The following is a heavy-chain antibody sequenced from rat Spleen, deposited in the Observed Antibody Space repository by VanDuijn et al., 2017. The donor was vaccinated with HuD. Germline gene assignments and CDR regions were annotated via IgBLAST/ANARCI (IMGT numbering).Heavy chain of an antibody. V-gene: IGHV5-17*01. CDR2: IIYTGDGT. CDR1: GFTFSDYA. D-gene: IGHD3-1*01. Sequence: EVQLVESGGGLVQPGNSLKLSCAASGFTFSDYAMAWVRQSPKKGLEWVATIIYTGDGTFYRDSVKGRFTISRDNARSSLYLQMDSLRSEDTATYYCARHERSLYVMDAWGQGVMVTVSS. J-gene: IGHJ2*01. CDR3: ARHERSLYVMDA.